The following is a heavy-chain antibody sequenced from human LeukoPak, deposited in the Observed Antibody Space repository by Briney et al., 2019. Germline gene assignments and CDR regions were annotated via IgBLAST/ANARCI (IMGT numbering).Heavy chain of an antibody. J-gene: IGHJ4*02. Sequence: GASVKVSCKTSGYTFTSYGISWVRQAPGQGLEWMGWISGYNGNTIYAQKFQGRVTITADESTSTAYMELSSLRSEDTAVYYCARGRYGDSSDYWGQGTLVTVSS. CDR2: ISGYNGNT. CDR3: ARGRYGDSSDY. V-gene: IGHV1-18*01. D-gene: IGHD4-17*01. CDR1: GYTFTSYG.